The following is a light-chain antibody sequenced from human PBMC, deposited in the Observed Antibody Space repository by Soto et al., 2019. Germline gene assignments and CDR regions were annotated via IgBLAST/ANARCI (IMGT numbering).Light chain of an antibody. V-gene: IGKV3-20*01. CDR1: QRVSSIY. CDR2: GAS. CDR3: QQYGGSLVT. Sequence: EIVLTQSPGTLSLSPGERATLSCRASQRVSSIYLAWYQQKPGQAPRLLIYGASSRATGIPDKFSGSGSGTDFTLTINRLEPEDFAVYYCQQYGGSLVTFGQGTKVEIK. J-gene: IGKJ1*01.